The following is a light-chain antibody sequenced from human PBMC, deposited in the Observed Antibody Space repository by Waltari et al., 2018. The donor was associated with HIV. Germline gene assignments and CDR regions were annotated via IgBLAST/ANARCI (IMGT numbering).Light chain of an antibody. CDR2: ADS. V-gene: IGLV1-40*01. CDR3: QSFVSRPGDWV. J-gene: IGLJ3*02. CDR1: RPNLGTTYD. Sequence: QSALTQPPSVSGAPGQTVTISCTGLRPNLGTTYDVQWYHHLPGKAPRLLISADSNLPSSVPARFAGSKSVTSASLTITGLQAEDEADYYCQSFVSRPGDWVFGGGTKLTVL.